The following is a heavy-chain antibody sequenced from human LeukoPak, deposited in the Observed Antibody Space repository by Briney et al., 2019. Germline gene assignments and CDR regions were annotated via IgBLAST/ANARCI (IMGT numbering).Heavy chain of an antibody. Sequence: APVKVSCKASGYTFTSYDINWVRQATGQGLEWMGWMNPNSGNTGYAQKFQGRVTITRNTSISTAYMELSSLRSEDTAVYYCARRSKILLALDFWGQGTLVTVSS. CDR1: GYTFTSYD. CDR2: MNPNSGNT. V-gene: IGHV1-8*03. J-gene: IGHJ4*02. D-gene: IGHD3-10*01. CDR3: ARRSKILLALDF.